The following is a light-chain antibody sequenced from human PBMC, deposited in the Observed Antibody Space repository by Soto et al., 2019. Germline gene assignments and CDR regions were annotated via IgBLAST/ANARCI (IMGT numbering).Light chain of an antibody. CDR1: QRVNNY. J-gene: IGKJ4*01. CDR2: DAS. CDR3: QQRGNWPWLT. Sequence: EIVLKQSPGTLSLSPGERATLSCRASQRVNNYLAWYQQKPGQAPRLLIYDASNRATGIPARFSGSGSGTDFTLTISSLEPEDFAVYYCQQRGNWPWLTFGGGTRVEIK. V-gene: IGKV3-11*01.